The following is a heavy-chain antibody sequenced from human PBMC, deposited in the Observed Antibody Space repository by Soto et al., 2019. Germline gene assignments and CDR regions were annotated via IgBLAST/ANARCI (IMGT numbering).Heavy chain of an antibody. D-gene: IGHD3-3*01. CDR2: IIPIFGTA. V-gene: IGHV1-69*13. CDR3: ATAVSGYPPSYYYYGMDV. J-gene: IGHJ6*02. Sequence: SVKVSCKASGGTFSSYAISWVRQAPGQGLEWMGGIIPIFGTANYAQKFQGRVTITADESTSTAYMELSSLRSEDTAVYYCATAVSGYPPSYYYYGMDVWGQGTTVTVSS. CDR1: GGTFSSYA.